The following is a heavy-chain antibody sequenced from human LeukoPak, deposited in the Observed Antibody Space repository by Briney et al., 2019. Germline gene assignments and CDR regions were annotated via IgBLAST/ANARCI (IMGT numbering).Heavy chain of an antibody. D-gene: IGHD4-23*01. CDR2: ISYDGSNK. V-gene: IGHV3-30-3*01. CDR1: GFTFGSYA. Sequence: GGSLRLSCAASGFTFGSYAMHWVRQAPGKGLEWVAVISYDGSNKYYADSVKGRFTISRDNSKNTLYVQMNSLRAEDTAVYYCARDSVGYYFDYWGQGALVTVSS. CDR3: ARDSVGYYFDY. J-gene: IGHJ4*02.